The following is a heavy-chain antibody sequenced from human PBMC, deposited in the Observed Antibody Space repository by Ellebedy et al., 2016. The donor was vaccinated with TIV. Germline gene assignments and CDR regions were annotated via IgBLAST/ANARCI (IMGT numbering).Heavy chain of an antibody. CDR2: INHSGST. Sequence: MPSETLSLTCAVSGGSFSGYYWSWIRQPPGKGLEWIGEINHSGSTNYNPSLKSRVTISVDTSKNQFSLKLSAVTAADTAVYYCATGPNQDFFDYWGQGTQVTVSP. D-gene: IGHD1-14*01. CDR3: ATGPNQDFFDY. CDR1: GGSFSGYY. J-gene: IGHJ4*02. V-gene: IGHV4-34*01.